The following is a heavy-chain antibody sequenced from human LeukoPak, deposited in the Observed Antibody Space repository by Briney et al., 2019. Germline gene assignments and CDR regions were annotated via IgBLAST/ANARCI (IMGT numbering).Heavy chain of an antibody. CDR3: ARDAGQYSQREYYFDY. CDR2: INPNSGGT. D-gene: IGHD5-18*01. Sequence: ASVKVSCKASGYTFTGYYTHWVRQAPGQGLEWMGWINPNSGGTNYAQKFQGRVTMTRDTSISTAYMELSRLRSDDTAVYYCARDAGQYSQREYYFDYWGQGTLVSVSS. V-gene: IGHV1-2*02. J-gene: IGHJ4*02. CDR1: GYTFTGYY.